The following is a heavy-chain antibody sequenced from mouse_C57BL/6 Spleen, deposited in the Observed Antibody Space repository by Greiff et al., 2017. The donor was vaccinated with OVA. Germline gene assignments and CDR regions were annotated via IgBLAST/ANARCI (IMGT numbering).Heavy chain of an antibody. Sequence: VQLQQSGAELVRPGASVKLSCTASGFNIKDDYMHWVKQRPEQGLEWIGWIDPENGDTEYASKFQGKATITADTSSNTAYLQLSSLTSEDTAVYYCTNGNYYFDYWGQGTTLRVSS. D-gene: IGHD2-1*01. V-gene: IGHV14-4*01. CDR3: TNGNYYFDY. CDR1: GFNIKDDY. CDR2: IDPENGDT. J-gene: IGHJ2*01.